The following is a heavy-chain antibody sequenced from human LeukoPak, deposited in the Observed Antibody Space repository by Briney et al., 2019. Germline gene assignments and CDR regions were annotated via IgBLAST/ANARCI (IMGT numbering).Heavy chain of an antibody. CDR3: ARGHPKDIVVVPAAMKGRYYYYGMDV. CDR2: ISAYNGNT. J-gene: IGHJ6*02. CDR1: GYTFTSYG. V-gene: IGHV1-18*01. Sequence: ASVKVSCKASGYTFTSYGISWVRQAPGQGLEWMGWISAYNGNTNYAQKLQGRVTKTTDTSTSTAYMELRSLRSDDTAVYYCARGHPKDIVVVPAAMKGRYYYYGMDVWGQGTTVTVSS. D-gene: IGHD2-2*01.